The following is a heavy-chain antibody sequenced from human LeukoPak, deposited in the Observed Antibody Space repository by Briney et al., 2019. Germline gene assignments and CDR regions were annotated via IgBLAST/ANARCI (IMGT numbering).Heavy chain of an antibody. Sequence: SQTLSLTCTVSGGSISSGSYYWSWIRQPAGKGLEWIGRIYTSGSTNYNPSLKSRVTISVDTSKNQFSLKLSSATAADTAVYYCARGYFDWLSTYFDYWGQGTLVTVSS. J-gene: IGHJ4*02. V-gene: IGHV4-61*02. CDR3: ARGYFDWLSTYFDY. D-gene: IGHD3-9*01. CDR1: GGSISSGSYY. CDR2: IYTSGST.